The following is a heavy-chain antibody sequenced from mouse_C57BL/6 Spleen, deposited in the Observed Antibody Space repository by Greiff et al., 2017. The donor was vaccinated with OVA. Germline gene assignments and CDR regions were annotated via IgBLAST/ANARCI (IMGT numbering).Heavy chain of an antibody. D-gene: IGHD2-5*01. CDR1: GYTFTSYW. CDR3: ARSSYYSNSYWYFEV. CDR2: IYPGSGST. V-gene: IGHV1-55*01. Sequence: VQLQQPGAELVKPGASVKMSCKASGYTFTSYWITWVKQRPGQGLEWIGDIYPGSGSTNYNEKFKSKGTLNVDTYSSTAYMQLSSLTSEDSAVYYCARSSYYSNSYWYFEVWGTGTTVTVSS. J-gene: IGHJ1*03.